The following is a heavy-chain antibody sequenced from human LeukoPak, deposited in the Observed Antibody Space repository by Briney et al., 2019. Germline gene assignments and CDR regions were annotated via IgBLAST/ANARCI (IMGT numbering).Heavy chain of an antibody. D-gene: IGHD1-1*01. V-gene: IGHV3-48*04. CDR3: AKDKRATAFDAFDI. CDR2: ISSSSSTI. J-gene: IGHJ3*02. Sequence: GGSLRLSCAASGFTFSSYSMNWVRQAPGKGLEWVSYISSSSSTIYYADSVKGRFTISRDNAKNSLYLQMNSLRAEDTALYYCAKDKRATAFDAFDIWGQGTMVTVSS. CDR1: GFTFSSYS.